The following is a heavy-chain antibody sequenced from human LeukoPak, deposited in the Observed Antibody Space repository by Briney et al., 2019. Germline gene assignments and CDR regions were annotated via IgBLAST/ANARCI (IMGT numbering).Heavy chain of an antibody. CDR3: AKDDYDFWSGYPPPFDY. J-gene: IGHJ4*02. D-gene: IGHD3-3*01. Sequence: GGSLRLSCAASGFTFTTYWMHWVRQVPGKGLVWVARIEGDGSSTRHADSMKGRFTISRDNSKNTLYLQMNSLRAEDTAVYYCAKDDYDFWSGYPPPFDYWGQGTLVTVSS. V-gene: IGHV3-74*01. CDR1: GFTFTTYW. CDR2: IEGDGSST.